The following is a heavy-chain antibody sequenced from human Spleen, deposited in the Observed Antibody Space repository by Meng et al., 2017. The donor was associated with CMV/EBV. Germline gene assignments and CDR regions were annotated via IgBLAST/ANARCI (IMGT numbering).Heavy chain of an antibody. Sequence: SETLSLTCTASGGSISSGDYYWSWIRQPPGKGLEWIANIYYSGSTYYNPSLKSRLTLSIDTSKNQLSLKLSSVTAADTAMYYCARERCGSTSCYSRFYYGMDVWGQGTTVTVSS. V-gene: IGHV4-30-4*08. J-gene: IGHJ6*02. CDR2: IYYSGST. CDR3: ARERCGSTSCYSRFYYGMDV. D-gene: IGHD2-2*01. CDR1: GGSISSGDYY.